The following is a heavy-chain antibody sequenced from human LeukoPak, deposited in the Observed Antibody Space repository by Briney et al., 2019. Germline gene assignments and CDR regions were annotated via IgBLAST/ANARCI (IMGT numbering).Heavy chain of an antibody. CDR2: ISAGGGST. V-gene: IGHV3-23*01. J-gene: IGHJ6*02. Sequence: PGGSLRLSCAASGLTFSDYSMTWVRQAPGKGLFWVSGISAGGGSTYYADSVKGRFSISRDNSRNTLYLHMNTLRAEDTAVYYCARNTSYRMDVWGQGTTVTVSS. D-gene: IGHD2/OR15-2a*01. CDR1: GLTFSDYS. CDR3: ARNTSYRMDV.